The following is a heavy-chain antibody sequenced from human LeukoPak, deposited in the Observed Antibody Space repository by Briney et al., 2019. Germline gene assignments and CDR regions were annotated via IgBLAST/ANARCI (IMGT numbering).Heavy chain of an antibody. Sequence: SETLSLTCNVSGVSISSYYWSWIRQPPGKGLEWIGYIYYSGSTNYNPSLKSRVTISVDTSKKQFSLKLRSVTAADTAVYYCARVSGYDWESFYDYWGQGTLVTVSS. CDR1: GVSISSYY. CDR2: IYYSGST. D-gene: IGHD5-12*01. CDR3: ARVSGYDWESFYDY. V-gene: IGHV4-59*01. J-gene: IGHJ4*02.